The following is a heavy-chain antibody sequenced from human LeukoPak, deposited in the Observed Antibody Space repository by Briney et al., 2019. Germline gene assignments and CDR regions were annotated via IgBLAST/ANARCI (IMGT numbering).Heavy chain of an antibody. V-gene: IGHV3-7*01. D-gene: IGHD3-22*01. CDR3: AKHGTHFRVWNEYDSNDLIS. CDR2: IKQGGSTK. J-gene: IGHJ5*02. CDR1: GFTFSSYG. Sequence: GGSLRLSCAASGFTFSSYGMSWVRQAPGKGLEWVANIKQGGSTKYYVDSVKGRFTISRDNAKNSLNLQMNSLRAEDTAVYYCAKHGTHFRVWNEYDSNDLISWGEGTLVTVSS.